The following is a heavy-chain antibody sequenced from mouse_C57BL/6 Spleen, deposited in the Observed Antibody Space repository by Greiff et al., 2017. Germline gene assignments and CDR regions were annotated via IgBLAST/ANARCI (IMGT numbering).Heavy chain of an antibody. V-gene: IGHV1-82*01. CDR1: GYAFSSSW. J-gene: IGHJ3*01. D-gene: IGHD2-3*01. CDR2: IYPGDGDT. CDR3: AREGYSPWFAY. Sequence: VQLQESGPELVKPGASVKISCKASGYAFSSSWMNWVKQRPGKGLEWIGRIYPGDGDTNYNGKFKGKATLTADKSSSTAYMQLSSLTSEDSAVYFCAREGYSPWFAYWHQGTLVTVSA.